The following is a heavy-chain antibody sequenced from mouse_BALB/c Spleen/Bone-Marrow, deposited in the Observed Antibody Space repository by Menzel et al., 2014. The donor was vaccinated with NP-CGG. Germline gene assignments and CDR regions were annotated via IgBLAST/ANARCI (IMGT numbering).Heavy chain of an antibody. D-gene: IGHD2-1*01. Sequence: QVQLQQSGAELAKPGASVKMSCKASGYTFTRYWMHWVKQRPGQGLEWIGYINPSTGDTEYNQKFKDKATLTADMSSSTAYMQLSSLTAEDSAVYYCARGNYEAMDSWGQGTSVTVSS. J-gene: IGHJ4*01. CDR1: GYTFTRYW. V-gene: IGHV1-7*01. CDR2: INPSTGDT. CDR3: ARGNYEAMDS.